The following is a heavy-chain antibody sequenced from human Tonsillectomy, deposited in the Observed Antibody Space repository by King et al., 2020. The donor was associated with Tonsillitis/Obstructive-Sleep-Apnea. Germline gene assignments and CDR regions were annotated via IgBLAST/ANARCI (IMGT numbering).Heavy chain of an antibody. CDR1: GGSISSYY. CDR2: IYYSGST. J-gene: IGHJ3*02. CDR3: AGGSYGDYEFNAFDI. Sequence: VQLQESGPGLVKPSETLSLTCTVSGGSISSYYWSWIRQPPGKGLEWIGYIYYSGSTNYNPSLKSRVTISVDTSKNQFSLKLSSVTAADTAVYYCAGGSYGDYEFNAFDIWGQGTMVTVSS. V-gene: IGHV4-59*01. D-gene: IGHD4-17*01.